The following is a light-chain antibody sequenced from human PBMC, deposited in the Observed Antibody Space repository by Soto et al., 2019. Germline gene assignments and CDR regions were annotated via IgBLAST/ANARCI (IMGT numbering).Light chain of an antibody. Sequence: EIVLTQSPGTLSLSPGESATLFCRASQTVSSSCLAWYQQKPGQAPRLLIYGVSSRATGIPDRFSGSGSGTDFTLTIRRLQPEDVAVYYCPHYDNSSALPFCGGTNVEIK. J-gene: IGKJ4*01. CDR2: GVS. CDR1: QTVSSSC. CDR3: PHYDNSSALP. V-gene: IGKV3-20*01.